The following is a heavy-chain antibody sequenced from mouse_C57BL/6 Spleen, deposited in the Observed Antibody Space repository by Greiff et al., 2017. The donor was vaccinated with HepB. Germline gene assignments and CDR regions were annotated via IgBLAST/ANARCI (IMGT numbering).Heavy chain of an antibody. D-gene: IGHD2-1*01. CDR2: ISYDGSN. CDR1: GYSITSGYY. Sequence: ESGPGLVKPSQSLSLTCSVTGYSITSGYYWNWIRQFPGNKLEWMGYISYDGSNNYNPSLKNRISITRDTSKNQFFLKLNSVTTEDTATYYCARARYGNYYWYFDVWGTGTTVTVSS. V-gene: IGHV3-6*01. CDR3: ARARYGNYYWYFDV. J-gene: IGHJ1*03.